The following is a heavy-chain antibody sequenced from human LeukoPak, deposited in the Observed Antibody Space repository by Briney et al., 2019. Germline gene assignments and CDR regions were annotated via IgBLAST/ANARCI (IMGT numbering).Heavy chain of an antibody. J-gene: IGHJ4*02. D-gene: IGHD2/OR15-2a*01. CDR2: ISAYNGNT. Sequence: GASVKVSCKASGYTFTNYGITWVRQAPGHGLAWMGWISAYNGNTYYAQKLQGRITMTADTSTSTVYMELRSLRSDDTAVYYCARDHVVIVSGAPGHWGQGTLVTVSP. CDR1: GYTFTNYG. CDR3: ARDHVVIVSGAPGH. V-gene: IGHV1-18*01.